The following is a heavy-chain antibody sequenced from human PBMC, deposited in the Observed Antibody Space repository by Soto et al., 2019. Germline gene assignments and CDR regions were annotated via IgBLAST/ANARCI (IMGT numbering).Heavy chain of an antibody. V-gene: IGHV4-34*01. Sequence: SETLSLTCAVYGGSFSGYYWSWIRQPPGKGLEWIGEINHSGSTNYNPSLKSRVTISVDTSKNQFSLKLSSVTAADTAVYYCARGGKWLRFPRGSGYGMDVWGQGTTVTVSS. J-gene: IGHJ6*02. CDR2: INHSGST. CDR1: GGSFSGYY. D-gene: IGHD5-12*01. CDR3: ARGGKWLRFPRGSGYGMDV.